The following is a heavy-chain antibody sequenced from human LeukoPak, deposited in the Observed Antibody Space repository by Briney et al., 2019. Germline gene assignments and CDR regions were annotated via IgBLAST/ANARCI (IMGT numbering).Heavy chain of an antibody. D-gene: IGHD5-18*01. V-gene: IGHV4-34*01. CDR3: ARVGLPPYYYYYYYMDV. J-gene: IGHJ6*03. Sequence: PSETLSLNCAVYGGSFSGYSWTWIRQPPGKGLEWIGEFNHSGSTNYNPSLKSRVTISVDTSKNQFSLKLTSVTAADTAVYYCARVGLPPYYYYYYYMDVWGKGTTVTVSS. CDR1: GGSFSGYS. CDR2: FNHSGST.